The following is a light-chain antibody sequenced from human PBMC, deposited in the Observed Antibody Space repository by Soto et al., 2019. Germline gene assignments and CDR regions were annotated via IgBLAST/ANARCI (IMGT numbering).Light chain of an antibody. V-gene: IGLV1-44*01. CDR2: SNN. Sequence: QSVLTQPPSASGTPGQRGTISCSGSSSNIGSNTVNWYQQPPGPAPKLLVYSNNERPSGVPDRFSGSKSGTSATLAISGLQSEDEADYYCAAWDDSLNGYVFGTGTKVTVL. J-gene: IGLJ1*01. CDR3: AAWDDSLNGYV. CDR1: SSNIGSNT.